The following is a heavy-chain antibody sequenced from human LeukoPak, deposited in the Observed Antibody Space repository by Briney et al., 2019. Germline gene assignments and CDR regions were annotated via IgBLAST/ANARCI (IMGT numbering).Heavy chain of an antibody. J-gene: IGHJ4*02. Sequence: GASVTVSCKASGYTFTSCYMHWVRQAPGQGLEWMGIINPSGGSTSYAQKFQGRVTMTRDTSTSTVYMELSSLRTEDTAVYYCARDAYQLPRAVVMNYWGQGTLVTVSS. V-gene: IGHV1-46*01. CDR3: ARDAYQLPRAVVMNY. CDR2: INPSGGST. D-gene: IGHD2-2*01. CDR1: GYTFTSCY.